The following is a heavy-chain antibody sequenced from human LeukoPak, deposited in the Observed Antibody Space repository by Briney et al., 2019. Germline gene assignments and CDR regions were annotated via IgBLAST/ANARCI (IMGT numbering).Heavy chain of an antibody. D-gene: IGHD6-25*01. CDR1: GASFSGYS. CDR2: VNRVGNT. J-gene: IGHJ5*02. V-gene: IGHV4-34*01. Sequence: PSETLSLTCAVHGASFSGYSWSWVRKPPWKGLEWIGEVNRVGNTIYNPSLKSRVTISIDTSTTQFSLRLSSVTVADTAVYFCARERVVSDYNWFDPWGQGTLVTVSS. CDR3: ARERVVSDYNWFDP.